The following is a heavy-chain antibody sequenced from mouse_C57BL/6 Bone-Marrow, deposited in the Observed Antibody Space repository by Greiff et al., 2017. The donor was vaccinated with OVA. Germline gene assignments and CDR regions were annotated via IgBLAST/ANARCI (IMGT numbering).Heavy chain of an antibody. CDR1: GYTFTSYG. CDR2: IYPRSGNT. Sequence: VQGVESGAELARPGASVKLSCKASGYTFTSYGISWVKQRTGQGLEWIGEIYPRSGNTYYNEKFKGKATLTADKSSSTAYMELRSLTSEDSAVYFCARWLYSNPYFDYWGQGTTLTVSS. V-gene: IGHV1-81*01. CDR3: ARWLYSNPYFDY. D-gene: IGHD2-3*01. J-gene: IGHJ2*01.